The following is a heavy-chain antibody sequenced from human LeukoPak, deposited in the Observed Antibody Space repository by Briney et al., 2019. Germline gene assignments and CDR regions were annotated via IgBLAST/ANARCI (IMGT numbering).Heavy chain of an antibody. CDR3: ARHKPPAYYYDY. J-gene: IGHJ4*02. V-gene: IGHV4-59*08. CDR1: GGSFSGYY. D-gene: IGHD3-10*01. CDR2: IYYSGST. Sequence: AETLSLTCAVYGGSFSGYYWSWIRQPPGKGLEWIGYIYYSGSTNYNPPLKSRVTISVDTSKNQFSLKLSSVTAPETAVYYCARHKPPAYYYDYWGQGPLVTVPS.